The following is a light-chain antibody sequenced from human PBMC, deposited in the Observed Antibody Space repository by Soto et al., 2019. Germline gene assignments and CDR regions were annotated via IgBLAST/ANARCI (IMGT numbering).Light chain of an antibody. V-gene: IGKV1-33*01. Sequence: DIHITHSTSTLSFSLVDRVAITCRASQTISSWLAWYQQKPGKVPKLLIYDASNLERGVPSRFSGSGSGTDFTFTISSLQPEDIATYYCQQYDNLPLTFGGGTKVDIK. CDR2: DAS. CDR1: QTISSW. CDR3: QQYDNLPLT. J-gene: IGKJ4*01.